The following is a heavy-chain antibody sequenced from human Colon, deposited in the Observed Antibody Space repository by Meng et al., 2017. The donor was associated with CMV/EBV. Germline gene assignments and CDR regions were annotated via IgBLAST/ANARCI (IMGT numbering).Heavy chain of an antibody. CDR2: ISGSGDRT. D-gene: IGHD5-18*01. CDR1: GFSFSSYA. V-gene: IGHV3-23*01. CDR3: AKKGGLTSTAIATYYYYALDV. Sequence: GESLKISCAASGFSFSSYAVTWVRQAPGKGLEWVSAISGSGDRTVYAESVEGRFSVSRDNSKNTLYLQMNSLRADDTAIYYCAKKGGLTSTAIATYYYYALDVWGQGTTVTVSS. J-gene: IGHJ6*02.